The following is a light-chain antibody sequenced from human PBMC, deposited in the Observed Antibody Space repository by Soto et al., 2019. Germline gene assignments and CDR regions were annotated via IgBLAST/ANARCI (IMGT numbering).Light chain of an antibody. V-gene: IGKV3-20*01. CDR2: GAS. Sequence: EIVLTQSPGTLSLSPGERATLSCRASQSVSSNNLAWYQQRPGQAPRLLIYGASTRATGVPDRFSGSGSGATLTLHITRLEPEDFAVYYCQQYGSSPRTFGQGTKVEIK. J-gene: IGKJ1*01. CDR1: QSVSSNN. CDR3: QQYGSSPRT.